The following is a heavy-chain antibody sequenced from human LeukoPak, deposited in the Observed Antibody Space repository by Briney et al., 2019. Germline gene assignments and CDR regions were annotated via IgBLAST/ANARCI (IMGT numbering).Heavy chain of an antibody. CDR3: ARALREISVGSLCSGGSCYTYYFDY. Sequence: GASVKVCLKPSVYTFTSYDINRVRQATGPGLEWKGWMDPNSDNTGYAQTFQGRVTMTRNTSISTAYMELSSLRSKDTAVYYCARALREISVGSLCSGGSCYTYYFDYWGQGTLVTVSS. V-gene: IGHV1-8*01. D-gene: IGHD2-15*01. J-gene: IGHJ4*02. CDR1: VYTFTSYD. CDR2: MDPNSDNT.